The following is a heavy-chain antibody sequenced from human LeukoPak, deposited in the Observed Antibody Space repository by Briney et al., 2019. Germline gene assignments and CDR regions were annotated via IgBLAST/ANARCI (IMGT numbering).Heavy chain of an antibody. V-gene: IGHV3-11*01. J-gene: IGHJ3*01. CDR1: GFTFCDFY. CDR2: IGSSGST. Sequence: GGSLNLSCAASGFTFCDFYMSWIRQAPGKGLECVAFIGSSGSTKYADSVQGRFTISRDNTKNSLYLQMHSLRADDSALYYCATEVGVSAASFDVWGQGTMVTVSS. D-gene: IGHD6-13*01. CDR3: ATEVGVSAASFDV.